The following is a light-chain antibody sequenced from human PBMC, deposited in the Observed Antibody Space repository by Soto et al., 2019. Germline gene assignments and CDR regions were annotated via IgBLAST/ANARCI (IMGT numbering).Light chain of an antibody. J-gene: IGKJ2*01. V-gene: IGKV1-9*01. CDR2: SAT. CDR3: QQLNSYPYT. Sequence: DIQLTQSPSFLAASVGDRVTITCRASQGIASFLAWYQQKPGKAPKLLIYSATTLQTGVSSRLSGSRSGPEFTLTISSLQPEDFATYYCQQLNSYPYTFAQGTKVDIK. CDR1: QGIASF.